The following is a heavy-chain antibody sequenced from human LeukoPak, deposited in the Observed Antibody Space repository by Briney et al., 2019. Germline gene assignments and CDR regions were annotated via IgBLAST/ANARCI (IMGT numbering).Heavy chain of an antibody. J-gene: IGHJ4*02. V-gene: IGHV4-30-2*03. CDR1: GSSISGGYY. CDR3: ARNYSRSPGGLKYFDY. D-gene: IGHD6-6*01. CDR2: IYHSGNRYESGST. Sequence: SETMSLTCPVYGSSISGGYYWAWIRQPPRKSLEWIWSIYHSGNRYESGSTYYKPSLKSRVTISADTSKNQVSLKLKFVTAADTAVYYCARNYSRSPGGLKYFDYWGQGSLVTVSS.